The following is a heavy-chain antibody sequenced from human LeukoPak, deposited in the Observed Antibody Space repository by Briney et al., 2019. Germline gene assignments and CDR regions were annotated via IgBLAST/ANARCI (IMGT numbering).Heavy chain of an antibody. V-gene: IGHV4-4*07. D-gene: IGHD1-7*01. CDR2: IYTSGST. CDR3: ARDKGLELEYYFDY. CDR1: GGSISSYY. J-gene: IGHJ4*02. Sequence: SEALSLTCTVSGGSISSYYWSWIRQPAGKGLEWIGRIYTSGSTNYNPSLKSRVTMSVDTSKNQFSLKLSSVTAADTAVYYCARDKGLELEYYFDYWGQGTLVTVSS.